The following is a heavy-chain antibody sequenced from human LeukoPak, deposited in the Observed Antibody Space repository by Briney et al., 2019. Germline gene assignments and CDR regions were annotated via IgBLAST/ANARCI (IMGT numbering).Heavy chain of an antibody. J-gene: IGHJ6*03. CDR3: ARDTKYQLLKRGKSYSFYYMDV. CDR1: GGSISTHF. V-gene: IGHV4-59*11. Sequence: SETLSLICTVSGGSISTHFGTCIRQPPGKGREGIGYMEYSGDPNYSPSVKSRVSISIDMSRNQFSLKLTSVTAADTAVYYCARDTKYQLLKRGKSYSFYYMDVWGEGTTVTVSS. D-gene: IGHD2-2*01. CDR2: MEYSGDP.